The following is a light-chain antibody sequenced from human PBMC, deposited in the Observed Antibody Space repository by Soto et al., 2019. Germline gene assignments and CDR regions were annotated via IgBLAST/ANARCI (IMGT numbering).Light chain of an antibody. J-gene: IGLJ2*01. CDR2: EVS. CDR1: SSDIGAYDY. CDR3: TSYTSSSTLL. Sequence: QSALTQPASVSGSPGQSITISCTGTSSDIGAYDYVSWYQHHPGKAPKLIFYEVSNRPSGVSGRFSASKSANTASLTISGLQAEDEADYYCTSYTSSSTLLIGGGTQLTVL. V-gene: IGLV2-14*01.